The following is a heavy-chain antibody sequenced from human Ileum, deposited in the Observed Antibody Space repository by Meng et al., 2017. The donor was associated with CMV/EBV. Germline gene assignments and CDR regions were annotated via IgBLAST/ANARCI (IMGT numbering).Heavy chain of an antibody. CDR3: VREKLRYFDSKLVGAWWFDP. CDR2: IYSNNGKT. CDR1: NGSISDYY. J-gene: IGHJ5*02. V-gene: IGHV4-4*07. D-gene: IGHD3-9*01. Sequence: QVQLEESGPGLVKPSXXLSLTCTVSNGSISDYYWSWIRQSAGKGLEWIGRIYSNNGKTNYNPSLKRRVTISRDTSKIQFSLRLISVTAADTGRYYCVREKLRYFDSKLVGAWWFDPWGQGTKVTVSA.